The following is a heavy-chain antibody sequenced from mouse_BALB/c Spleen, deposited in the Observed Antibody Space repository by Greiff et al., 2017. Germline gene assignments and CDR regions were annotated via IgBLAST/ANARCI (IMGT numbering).Heavy chain of an antibody. CDR3: ARDRSYYGRFDY. CDR1: GFTFSSYG. D-gene: IGHD1-1*01. Sequence: EVKLVESGGGLVQPGGSLKLSCAASGFTFSSYGMSWVRQTPDKRLELVATINSNGGSTYYPDSVKGRFTISRDNAKNTLYLQMSSLKSEDTAMYYCARDRSYYGRFDYWGQGTTLTVSS. CDR2: INSNGGST. J-gene: IGHJ2*01. V-gene: IGHV5-6-3*01.